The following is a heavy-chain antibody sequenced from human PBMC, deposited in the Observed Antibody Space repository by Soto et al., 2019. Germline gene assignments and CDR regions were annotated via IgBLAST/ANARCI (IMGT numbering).Heavy chain of an antibody. D-gene: IGHD2-15*01. CDR2: ISGSGGST. V-gene: IGHV3-23*01. CDR3: AKGGYCSGGSCYNWFDP. J-gene: IGHJ5*02. CDR1: GFTFSSYA. Sequence: GGSLRLSCAASGFTFSSYAMSWVRQAPGKGLEWVSAISGSGGSTYYADSVKGRFTISRDNSKNTLYLQMNSLRAEDTAVYYCAKGGYCSGGSCYNWFDPWGQGTLVTVSS.